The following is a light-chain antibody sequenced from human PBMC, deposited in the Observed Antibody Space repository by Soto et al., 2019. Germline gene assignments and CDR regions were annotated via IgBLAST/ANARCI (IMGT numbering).Light chain of an antibody. Sequence: ESVLTPAPDAPFLFPGERATLSCRASQSVCNTYLAWYQQKPGQAPRPLISAASTRATGTPDRFSGSGSGTDFTLTISRLEPEDFAIYYCQQYGSSRWTFGQGTKV. J-gene: IGKJ1*01. V-gene: IGKV3-20*01. CDR1: QSVCNTY. CDR3: QQYGSSRWT. CDR2: AAS.